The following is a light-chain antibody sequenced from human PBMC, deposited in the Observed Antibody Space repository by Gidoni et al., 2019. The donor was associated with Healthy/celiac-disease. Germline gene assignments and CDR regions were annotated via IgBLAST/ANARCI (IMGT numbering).Light chain of an antibody. Sequence: QSALTQPASVSGSPGQSITISCTGTSSDVGGYNYVSWYQQHPGKAPKLMIFEVSNRPSGVSNRFSGSKSANTASLTISGLQAEDEADYYFSSYTSSSTRVFGGGTKLTVL. CDR2: EVS. CDR1: SSDVGGYNY. V-gene: IGLV2-14*01. CDR3: SSYTSSSTRV. J-gene: IGLJ3*02.